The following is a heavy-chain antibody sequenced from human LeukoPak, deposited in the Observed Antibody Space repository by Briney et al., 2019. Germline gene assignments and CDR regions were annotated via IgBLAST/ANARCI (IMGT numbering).Heavy chain of an antibody. D-gene: IGHD1-14*01. Sequence: PGGSLRLSCAASGFTFTNYDMSWVRQAPGKGLEWVSTISDSGHSTSYADSVKGRFTISRDNSKNTLYLQMNSLRAEDTAVYYCAKDHGNNHYSFDYWGQGILVTVSS. CDR2: ISDSGHST. CDR1: GFTFTNYD. J-gene: IGHJ4*02. CDR3: AKDHGNNHYSFDY. V-gene: IGHV3-23*01.